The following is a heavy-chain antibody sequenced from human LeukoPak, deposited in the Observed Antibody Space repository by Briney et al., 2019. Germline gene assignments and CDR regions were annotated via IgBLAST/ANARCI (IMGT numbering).Heavy chain of an antibody. CDR2: ISGSTRTT. CDR1: GFTFRLYS. J-gene: IGHJ3*02. Sequence: GGSLRLSCAASGFTFRLYSMNWVRQAPGKGLEWLSYISGSTRTTYDADSVKGRFSISRDNAKTSLYLQMNSLGVEDTAVYYCARSITMAVENAFDIWGQGTMVTVSS. D-gene: IGHD3-10*01. V-gene: IGHV3-48*04. CDR3: ARSITMAVENAFDI.